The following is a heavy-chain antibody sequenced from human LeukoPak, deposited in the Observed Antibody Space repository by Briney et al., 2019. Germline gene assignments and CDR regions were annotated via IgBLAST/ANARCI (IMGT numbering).Heavy chain of an antibody. V-gene: IGHV3-48*03. D-gene: IGHD1-20*01. CDR1: GFTFSSYE. CDR2: ISSSGSTI. Sequence: GGSLRLSCAASGFTFSSYEMNWVRQAPGKGLEWVSYISSSGSTIYYADSVKGRFTISRDNAKNTLFLQMNSLRAEDTAVYYCAKDMCNWNRAVAFDIWGQGTMVTVSS. CDR3: AKDMCNWNRAVAFDI. J-gene: IGHJ3*02.